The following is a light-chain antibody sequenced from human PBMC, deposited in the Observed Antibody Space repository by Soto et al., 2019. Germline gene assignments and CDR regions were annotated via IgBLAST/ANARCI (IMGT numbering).Light chain of an antibody. V-gene: IGKV1-39*01. Sequence: DIRMTQSPSSLSASVGDRVTITCRASQSINSYLNWYQQKPGKAPKLLIYATSNLQSGVPSRFSGSGFGTDFTLTISSLQPEDFATYFCQQSYSTPRTFGQGTKVEIK. J-gene: IGKJ1*01. CDR1: QSINSY. CDR3: QQSYSTPRT. CDR2: ATS.